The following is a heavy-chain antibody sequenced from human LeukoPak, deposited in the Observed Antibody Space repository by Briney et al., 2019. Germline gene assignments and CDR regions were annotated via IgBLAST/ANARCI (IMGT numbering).Heavy chain of an antibody. CDR1: GFTFSSHA. CDR3: AKGTYSSSPRDY. Sequence: GGSLRLSCAASGFTFSSHAVSWVRQAPGKGLEWVSAISGSGGSTYYAGSVKGRFTISRDNSKNTLFLQMNSLRAEDTAVYYCAKGTYSSSPRDYWGQGTLVTVSS. V-gene: IGHV3-23*01. CDR2: ISGSGGST. J-gene: IGHJ4*02. D-gene: IGHD6-6*01.